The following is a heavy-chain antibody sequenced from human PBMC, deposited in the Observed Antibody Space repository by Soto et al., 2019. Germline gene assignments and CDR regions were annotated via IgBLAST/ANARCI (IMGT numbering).Heavy chain of an antibody. D-gene: IGHD1-1*01. CDR1: GYAFTTYG. Sequence: QVHLVQSGAEVKKPGASVKVSCKGSGYAFTTYGITWVRQAPGQGLEWMGWISAHNGNTNYAQKLQGRVPVTRDTSTSTAYMELRGLRSDVTAVYYCARGRYGDYWGQGALVTVSS. CDR3: ARGRYGDY. V-gene: IGHV1-18*01. CDR2: ISAHNGNT. J-gene: IGHJ4*02.